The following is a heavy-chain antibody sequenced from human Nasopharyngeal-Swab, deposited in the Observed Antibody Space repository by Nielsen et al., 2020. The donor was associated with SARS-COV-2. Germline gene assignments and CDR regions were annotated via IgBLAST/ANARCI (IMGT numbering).Heavy chain of an antibody. D-gene: IGHD4-17*01. CDR2: IDPGDYYT. CDR3: AIPTVPTDY. V-gene: IGHV5-10-1*01. Sequence: GESPKTHCKGPGYRLTSYWISWVRQMPGKGLEWMGRIDPGDYYTHYSPSFQGHVTISANKSISTAYLQWSRLKASDTAMYYCAIPTVPTDYWGQGTLVTVSS. CDR1: GYRLTSYW. J-gene: IGHJ4*02.